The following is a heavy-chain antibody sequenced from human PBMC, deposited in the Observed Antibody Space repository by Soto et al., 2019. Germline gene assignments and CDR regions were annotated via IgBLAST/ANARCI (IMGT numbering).Heavy chain of an antibody. J-gene: IGHJ5*02. CDR3: ARSVVSRTRFDP. CDR1: GFTFSDSS. V-gene: IGHV3-11*06. Sequence: QVQLVESGGGLVRPGESLRLSCAASGFTFSDSSMNWIRQAAGKGLEWVSYISSGTSYTNYADSVKGRFTISRDNAKNSLFLQMNSLRAEDTAVYYCARSVVSRTRFDPWGQGTLVTVSS. D-gene: IGHD3-22*01. CDR2: ISSGTSYT.